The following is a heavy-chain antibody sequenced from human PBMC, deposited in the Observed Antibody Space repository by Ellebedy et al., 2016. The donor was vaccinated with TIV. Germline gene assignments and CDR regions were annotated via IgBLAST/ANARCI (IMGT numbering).Heavy chain of an antibody. CDR2: IYYSGSA. CDR3: ARDPALPRGRFDT. J-gene: IGHJ5*02. CDR1: GFSVSNSGVG. V-gene: IGHV4-39*07. Sequence: SGPTLVKPTQTLTLTCNFAGFSVSNSGVGVGWIRQHPGKGLEWIGSIYYSGSAYYNPSLKIRVTVSVDTSKNQFSLNLSSVTAADTAVYYCARDPALPRGRFDTWGQGTLVTVSS.